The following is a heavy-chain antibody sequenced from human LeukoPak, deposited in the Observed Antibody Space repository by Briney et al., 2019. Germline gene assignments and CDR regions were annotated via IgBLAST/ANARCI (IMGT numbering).Heavy chain of an antibody. D-gene: IGHD4-23*01. CDR1: GGSISSYY. CDR2: IYYSGST. CDR3: ATADRGGNSRH. V-gene: IGHV4-59*01. J-gene: IGHJ4*02. Sequence: PSETLSLTCTVSGGSISSYYWSWIRQPPGKGLEWIGYIYYSGSTNYNPSLKSRVTISVDTSKNQFSLKLSSVTAADRAVYYCATADRGGNSRHWGQGTLVTVSS.